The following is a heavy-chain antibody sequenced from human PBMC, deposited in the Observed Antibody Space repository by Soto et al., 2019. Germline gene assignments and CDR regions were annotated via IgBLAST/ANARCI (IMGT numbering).Heavy chain of an antibody. CDR3: YFQVLRYFDWLSRTTTYYGMDV. V-gene: IGHV1-3*01. J-gene: IGHJ6*02. CDR1: GYTFTSYS. CDR2: INAGNGNT. D-gene: IGHD3-9*01. Sequence: ASVKVSCKASGYTFTSYSMHWVRQAPGQRLEWMGWINAGNGNTKYSQKFQGRVTITRDTSASTAYMELSSLRSEDTAVYYCYFQVLRYFDWLSRTTTYYGMDVWGQGTKVTVSS.